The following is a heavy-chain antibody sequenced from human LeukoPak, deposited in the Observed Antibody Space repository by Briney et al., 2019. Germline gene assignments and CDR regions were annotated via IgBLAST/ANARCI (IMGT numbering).Heavy chain of an antibody. J-gene: IGHJ3*02. CDR3: TTLFPGELPKAFDI. CDR1: GFTFSNAW. D-gene: IGHD1-26*01. Sequence: GGSLRLSCAASGFTFSNAWMSWVRQAPGKGLEWVGRIKSKTDGGTTDYAAPVKGRFTISRDDSKNTLYLQMNSLKTEDTAVYYCTTLFPGELPKAFDIWGQGTMVTVSS. V-gene: IGHV3-15*01. CDR2: IKSKTDGGTT.